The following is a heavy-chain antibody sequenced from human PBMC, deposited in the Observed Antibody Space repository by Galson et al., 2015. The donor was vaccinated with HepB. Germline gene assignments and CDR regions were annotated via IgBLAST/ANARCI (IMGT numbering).Heavy chain of an antibody. D-gene: IGHD5-12*01. CDR3: ARGGSGYDYY. CDR2: ISSSSSYI. V-gene: IGHV3-21*01. CDR1: GFTFSSYS. J-gene: IGHJ4*02. Sequence: SLRLSCAASGFTFSSYSINWVRQAPGKGLEWVSSISSSSSYIYYADSVKGRFTISRDNAKNSLYLQMNSLRAEDTAVYYCARGGSGYDYYWGQGTLVTVSS.